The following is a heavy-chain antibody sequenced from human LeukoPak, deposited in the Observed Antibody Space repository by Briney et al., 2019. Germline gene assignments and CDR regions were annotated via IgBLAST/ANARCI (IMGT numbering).Heavy chain of an antibody. V-gene: IGHV3-23*01. CDR3: AKDRRVTYSYLGYAFDI. D-gene: IGHD5-18*01. J-gene: IGHJ3*02. CDR2: ISGSGGST. CDR1: GFTFSSYA. Sequence: GGSLRLSCAASGFTFSSYAMSWVRQAPGKGLEWVSGISGSGGSTDYADSVKGRFTVSKDNSKTTLYLQMNSLRAEDTAVYYCAKDRRVTYSYLGYAFDIWGQGTMATVSS.